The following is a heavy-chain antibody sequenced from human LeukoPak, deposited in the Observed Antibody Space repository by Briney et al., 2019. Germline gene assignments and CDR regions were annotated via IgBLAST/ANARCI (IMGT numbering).Heavy chain of an antibody. CDR3: ARDSLTIFGVVFSLYYLDY. CDR1: GYTFTGYH. V-gene: IGHV1-2*02. D-gene: IGHD3-3*01. Sequence: ASVKVSCKASGYTFTGYHMHWVRQAPGQGLEWMGWINPNSGGTNYAQKFQGRVTMTRDTSISTAYMELSRLRSDDTAVYYCARDSLTIFGVVFSLYYLDYWGQGTLVTVSS. J-gene: IGHJ4*02. CDR2: INPNSGGT.